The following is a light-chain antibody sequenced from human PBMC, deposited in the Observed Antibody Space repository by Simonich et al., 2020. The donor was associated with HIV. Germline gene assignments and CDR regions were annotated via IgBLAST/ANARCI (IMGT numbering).Light chain of an antibody. V-gene: IGKV1-13*02. Sequence: AIQLTQSPSSLSASVGDRVTITCRASQGISSALAWYQQKPGKAPKLLIYDASSLESGVPSRFSGSGSGTEFTLTISSLQPDDLATYYCQQYNSYSPWMFGQGTKVEIK. J-gene: IGKJ1*01. CDR1: QGISSA. CDR3: QQYNSYSPWM. CDR2: DAS.